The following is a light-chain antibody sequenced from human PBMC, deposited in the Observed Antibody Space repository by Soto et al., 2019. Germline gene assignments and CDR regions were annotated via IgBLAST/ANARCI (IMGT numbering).Light chain of an antibody. CDR2: LNSDGSH. CDR3: QTWGTGIRV. CDR1: SGHSSYA. V-gene: IGLV4-69*01. J-gene: IGLJ3*02. Sequence: QSVLTQSPSASASLGASVKLTCTLNSGHSSYAIAWHQQQPEKGPRYLMKLNSDGSHYKGDGIPDRFSGSSSGAERYLTISSLQSEDEADYYCQTWGTGIRVFGGGTKLTVL.